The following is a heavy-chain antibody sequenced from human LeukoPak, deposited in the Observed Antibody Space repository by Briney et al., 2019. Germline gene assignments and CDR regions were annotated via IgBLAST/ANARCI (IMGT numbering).Heavy chain of an antibody. Sequence: PSETLSLTCTVSGGSISSYYWSWIRQPPGKGLEWIGYIYYSGSTKYNPSLKSRVTISVDTSKNQFSLKLNSVTAADTAVYYCASHRPGTPHFDYWGQGTLLTVSS. J-gene: IGHJ4*02. D-gene: IGHD6-6*01. CDR1: GGSISSYY. V-gene: IGHV4-59*08. CDR3: ASHRPGTPHFDY. CDR2: IYYSGST.